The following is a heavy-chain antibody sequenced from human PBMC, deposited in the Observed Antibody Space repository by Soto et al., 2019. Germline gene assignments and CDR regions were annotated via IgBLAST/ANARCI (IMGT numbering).Heavy chain of an antibody. V-gene: IGHV3-23*01. CDR3: TRWYYYDSSGYSPFDY. CDR2: ISGSGGST. J-gene: IGHJ4*02. CDR1: GFTFSSYA. D-gene: IGHD3-22*01. Sequence: WGSLRLSCATSGFTFSSYAMSWVRQAPGKGLEWVSAISGSGGSTYYADSVKGRFTISRDNSKNTLYLQMNSLRAEDTAVYYCTRWYYYDSSGYSPFDYWGQGTLVTVSS.